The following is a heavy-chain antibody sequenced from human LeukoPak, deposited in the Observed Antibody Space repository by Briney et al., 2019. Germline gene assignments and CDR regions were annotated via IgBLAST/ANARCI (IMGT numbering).Heavy chain of an antibody. CDR3: AKDLRGTMVRGVIGY. V-gene: IGHV3-30*18. CDR1: GFTFSSYG. Sequence: GRSLRLSCAASGFTFSSYGMHWVRQAPGKGLEWVAVISYDGSNKYYADSVKGRFTISRDNSKNTLYLQMNSLRAEDTAVYYCAKDLRGTMVRGVIGYWGQGTLVTVSS. CDR2: ISYDGSNK. D-gene: IGHD3-10*01. J-gene: IGHJ4*02.